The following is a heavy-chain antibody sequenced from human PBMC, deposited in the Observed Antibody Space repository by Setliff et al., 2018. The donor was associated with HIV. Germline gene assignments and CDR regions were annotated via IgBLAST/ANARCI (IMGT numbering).Heavy chain of an antibody. CDR1: GGSISDISYY. CDR3: ARGAGRSWEVGFWYSDL. Sequence: PSETLSLTCTVSGGSISDISYYWGWIRQPPGKGLEWTGSLFYSGSTYYNPSLKGRVTISVDTSKNQFSLKLNSVTAADTAVYYCARGAGRSWEVGFWYSDLWGRGSLVTVSS. J-gene: IGHJ2*01. V-gene: IGHV4-39*07. CDR2: LFYSGST. D-gene: IGHD6-13*01.